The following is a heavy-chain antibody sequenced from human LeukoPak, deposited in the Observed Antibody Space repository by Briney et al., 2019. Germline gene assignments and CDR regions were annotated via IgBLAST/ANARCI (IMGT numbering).Heavy chain of an antibody. J-gene: IGHJ3*02. CDR2: IKQDGSEK. V-gene: IGHV3-7*01. CDR3: ARWRKWLHHAFDI. D-gene: IGHD3-22*01. CDR1: GFTFSSYW. Sequence: GGSLRLSCAASGFTFSSYWMSWVRQAPGKGLEWVANIKQDGSEKYYVDSVKGRFTISRDNAKNPLYLQMNSLRAEDTAVYYCARWRKWLHHAFDIWGQGTMVTVSS.